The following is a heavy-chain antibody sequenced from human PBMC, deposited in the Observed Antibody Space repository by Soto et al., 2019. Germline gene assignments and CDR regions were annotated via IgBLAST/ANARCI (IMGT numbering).Heavy chain of an antibody. V-gene: IGHV1-69*13. D-gene: IGHD3-22*01. Sequence: ASVKVSCKASGGTFSSYAISGVRQAPGQGLEWMGGIIPIFGTANYAQKFQGRVTITADESTSTAYMELSSLRSEDTAVYYCARGDSSGYYGYWGQGTLVTVSS. J-gene: IGHJ4*02. CDR1: GGTFSSYA. CDR3: ARGDSSGYYGY. CDR2: IIPIFGTA.